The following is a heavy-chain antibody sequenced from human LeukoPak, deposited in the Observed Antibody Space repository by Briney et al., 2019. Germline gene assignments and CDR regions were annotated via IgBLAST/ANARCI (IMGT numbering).Heavy chain of an antibody. V-gene: IGHV4-34*01. CDR3: AGGPRESYYNWFGP. J-gene: IGHJ5*02. CDR1: GGSFSGYL. CDR2: INHSGSA. D-gene: IGHD3-10*01. Sequence: PSETLSLTCGVYGGSFSGYLWNWIRQPPGKDLEWIGEINHSGSANYHPSLKSRVTISVDTSKNQVSLRLSSVTAADTAVYYCAGGPRESYYNWFGPWGQGTLVTVSS.